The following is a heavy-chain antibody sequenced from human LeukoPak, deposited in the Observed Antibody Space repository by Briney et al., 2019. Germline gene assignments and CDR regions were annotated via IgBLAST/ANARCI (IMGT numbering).Heavy chain of an antibody. V-gene: IGHV4-39*07. J-gene: IGHJ4*02. Sequence: PSETLSLTCTVSGGSISSSSYYWGWIRQPPGKGLEWIGEINHSGSTNYNPSLKSRVTISVDTSKNQFSLKLSSVTAADTAVYYCARRSRYSYLRGYFDYWGQGTLVTVSS. CDR3: ARRSRYSYLRGYFDY. D-gene: IGHD5-18*01. CDR1: GGSISSSSYY. CDR2: INHSGST.